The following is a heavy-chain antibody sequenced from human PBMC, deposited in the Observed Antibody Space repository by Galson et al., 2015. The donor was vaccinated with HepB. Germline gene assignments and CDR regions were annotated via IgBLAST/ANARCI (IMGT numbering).Heavy chain of an antibody. V-gene: IGHV3-30*04. CDR2: ISSDGNTK. J-gene: IGHJ3*01. Sequence: SLRLSCAASGFTFSDYATHWVRQAPGQGLEWVTMISSDGNTKYYTDSVKGRFSFSRDNAKNTVYLQMNSLRPEDTAVYFCARDFENLGVLFSVLDVGGQGKMVPAST. CDR1: GFTFSDYA. CDR3: ARDFENLGVLFSVLDV. D-gene: IGHD3-16*01.